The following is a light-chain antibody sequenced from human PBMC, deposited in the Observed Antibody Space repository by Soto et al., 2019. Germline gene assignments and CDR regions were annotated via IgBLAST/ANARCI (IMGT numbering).Light chain of an antibody. J-gene: IGKJ1*01. V-gene: IGKV3-20*01. Sequence: IVLTQSPCTLSLSPGEGATLSCRASQRVSTNFFAWYQQKPGQAPRLLIYGASTRATGIPDRFSGSGSGTDFTLTISRLEPEDFAVYYCQQYGRTSWTFGQGTKVDIK. CDR3: QQYGRTSWT. CDR1: QRVSTNF. CDR2: GAS.